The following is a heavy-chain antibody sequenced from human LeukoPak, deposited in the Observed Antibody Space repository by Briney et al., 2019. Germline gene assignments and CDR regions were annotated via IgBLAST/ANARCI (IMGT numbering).Heavy chain of an antibody. CDR3: AREYSSYYYYGMDV. Sequence: ASVTVSCTASGYTFTSYDSNWVRQATGQGLEWMGWMNPNSGNTGYAQKFQGRVTMTRNTSISTAYMELSSLRSEDTAVYYCAREYSSYYYYGMDVGGQGTTVTVSS. CDR1: GYTFTSYD. D-gene: IGHD5-18*01. V-gene: IGHV1-8*01. J-gene: IGHJ6*02. CDR2: MNPNSGNT.